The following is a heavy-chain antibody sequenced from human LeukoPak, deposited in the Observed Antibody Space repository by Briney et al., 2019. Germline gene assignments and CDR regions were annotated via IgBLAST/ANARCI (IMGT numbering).Heavy chain of an antibody. J-gene: IGHJ5*02. CDR2: MNPNSGNT. Sequence: ASVKVSCKASGYTFTSYDINWVRQPTGQGLEWIGWMNPNSGNTGYAQKFQGRVTMTRNTSISTAYMELSSLSTKDTAVYYCARRHPDCSGGSCYWFDPWGKGTLVSVSS. V-gene: IGHV1-8*01. D-gene: IGHD2-15*01. CDR1: GYTFTSYD. CDR3: ARRHPDCSGGSCYWFDP.